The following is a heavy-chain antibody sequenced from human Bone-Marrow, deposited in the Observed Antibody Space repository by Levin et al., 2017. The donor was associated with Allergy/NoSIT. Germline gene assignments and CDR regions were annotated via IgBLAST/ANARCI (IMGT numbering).Heavy chain of an antibody. J-gene: IGHJ4*02. V-gene: IGHV1-18*01. CDR2: ISAYNGNT. CDR3: ATYRVVPAATTMVAIHPRHPGALTN. CDR1: GYTFTSYG. Sequence: ASVKVSCKASGYTFTSYGISWVRQAPGQGLEWMGWISAYNGNTNYAQKLQGRVTMTTDTSTSTAYMELRSLRSDDTAVYYCATYRVVPAATTMVAIHPRHPGALTNWGQGTLVTVSS. D-gene: IGHD2-2*01.